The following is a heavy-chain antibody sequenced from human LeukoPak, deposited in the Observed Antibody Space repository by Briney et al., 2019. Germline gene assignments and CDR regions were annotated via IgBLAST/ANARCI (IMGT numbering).Heavy chain of an antibody. V-gene: IGHV3-66*01. Sequence: PGGSLRLSCAASGFTVSSNYMSWVRQAPGKGLEWVSVIYSGGSTYYADSVKGRLTISRDNSKNTLYLQMNSLRAEDTAVYYCARGPVYSGYDWDYWGQGTLVTVSS. CDR1: GFTVSSNY. J-gene: IGHJ4*02. CDR2: IYSGGST. CDR3: ARGPVYSGYDWDY. D-gene: IGHD5-12*01.